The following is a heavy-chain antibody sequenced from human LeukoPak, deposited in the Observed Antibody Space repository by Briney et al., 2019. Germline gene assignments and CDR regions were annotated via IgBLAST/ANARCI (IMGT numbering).Heavy chain of an antibody. CDR3: ARGLRYSSSWYNFDY. Sequence: GGSLRLSCVASGFTFSSSSMNWVRQAPGKGLERVSYISISSTTIYYADSVKGRFTISRDNAKNSLYLQMNSLRDEDTAVYYCARGLRYSSSWYNFDYWGQGTLVTVSS. CDR2: ISISSTTI. J-gene: IGHJ4*02. V-gene: IGHV3-48*02. D-gene: IGHD6-13*01. CDR1: GFTFSSSS.